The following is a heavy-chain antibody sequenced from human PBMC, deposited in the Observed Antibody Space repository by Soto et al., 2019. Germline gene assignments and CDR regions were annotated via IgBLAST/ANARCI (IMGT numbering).Heavy chain of an antibody. J-gene: IGHJ1*01. CDR1: GFRFSSSW. CDR2: INQGGSQK. Sequence: GGSLRLSCAGSGFRFSSSWMSWIRQAPGKGLEWVAHINQGGSQKYYVDSAKGRFTISRDNAKTSLYLQMNNLRAEDTATYYCASWADAADEDYFHHWGQGTLGTVSS. D-gene: IGHD3-16*01. V-gene: IGHV3-7*03. CDR3: ASWADAADEDYFHH.